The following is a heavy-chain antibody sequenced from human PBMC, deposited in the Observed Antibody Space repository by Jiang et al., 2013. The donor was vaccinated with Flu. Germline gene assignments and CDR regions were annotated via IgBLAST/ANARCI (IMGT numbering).Heavy chain of an antibody. CDR2: INSGGDGT. D-gene: IGHD3-10*01. V-gene: IGHV3-23*04. CDR3: SKRGVRGDILRYFHY. CDR1: IFTFSAYS. J-gene: IGHJ4*02. Sequence: VQLVESGGGLVQPGGSLRLSCAASIFTFSAYSMSWVRQAPGKGLELVSTINSGGDGTYYADSVKGRFTISRDNSKNTLFLQMNSLRAEDTAIYYCSKRGVRGDILRYFHYWGQGTLVTVSS.